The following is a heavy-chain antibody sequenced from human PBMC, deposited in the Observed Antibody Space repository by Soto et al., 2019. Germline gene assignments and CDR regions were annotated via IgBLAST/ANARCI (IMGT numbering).Heavy chain of an antibody. CDR3: ALLRFLEWSTYFDY. V-gene: IGHV3-23*01. Sequence: LRLSCAASGFTFGGNAMSWVRQAPGKGLEWVSTISGSADSTYYADSVKGRFTISRDNSKNTLYLQMNSLRAEDTAVYYCALLRFLEWSTYFDYWGQGTLVTVSS. CDR1: GFTFGGNA. J-gene: IGHJ4*02. D-gene: IGHD3-3*01. CDR2: ISGSADST.